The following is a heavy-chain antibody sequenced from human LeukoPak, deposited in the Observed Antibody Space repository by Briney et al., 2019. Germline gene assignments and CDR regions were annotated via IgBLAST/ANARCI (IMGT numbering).Heavy chain of an antibody. CDR3: AKSTTVTQRGYFDY. J-gene: IGHJ4*02. D-gene: IGHD4-17*01. V-gene: IGHV3-30*18. Sequence: GRSLRLSCAASGFTFSSYGMHWVRQAPAKGLEWVAIISYDGSNKYYADSVKGRFTISRDNSKNTLYLQMNSLRAEDTAVYYCAKSTTVTQRGYFDYWGQGTLVTVFS. CDR1: GFTFSSYG. CDR2: ISYDGSNK.